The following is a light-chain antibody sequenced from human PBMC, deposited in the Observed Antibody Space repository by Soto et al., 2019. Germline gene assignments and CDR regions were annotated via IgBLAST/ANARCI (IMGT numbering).Light chain of an antibody. V-gene: IGLV2-14*01. Sequence: QSALTQPASVSGSPGQSITISCIGTSSDVGSYNTVSWFQQHPGKAPKLMIYVVTNRPSGVSHRFSGSKSGNTASLTISGLQADDEADYYCSSFTSTSTWVFGGGTKLTVL. CDR2: VVT. CDR3: SSFTSTSTWV. CDR1: SSDVGSYNT. J-gene: IGLJ3*02.